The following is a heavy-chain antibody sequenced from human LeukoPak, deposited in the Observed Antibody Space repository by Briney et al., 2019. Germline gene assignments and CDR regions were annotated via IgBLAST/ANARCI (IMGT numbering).Heavy chain of an antibody. J-gene: IGHJ4*02. CDR1: GGSISTYY. CDR2: IYHSGST. Sequence: SETLSLTCTVSGGSISTYYWGWIRQAPGKGLEWIGSIYHSGSTYYNPSLKSRVTISVDTSKDQFSLKLSSVTAADTAVYYCARNQITMVRGVINPFDYWGQGTLVTVSS. V-gene: IGHV4-39*07. D-gene: IGHD3-10*01. CDR3: ARNQITMVRGVINPFDY.